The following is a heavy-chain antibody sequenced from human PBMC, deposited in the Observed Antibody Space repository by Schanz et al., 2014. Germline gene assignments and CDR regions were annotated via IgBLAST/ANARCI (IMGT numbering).Heavy chain of an antibody. Sequence: VHLLESGGGLVEPGGSLRLSCAASGFSFSDYYMSWIRQAPGKGLEWVSALSEGGGGTHYADSVRGRFTISRDNSKNTLYLQMNSLRAEDTAVYYCAKIERNEDWGQGTLXTVSS. V-gene: IGHV3-23*01. D-gene: IGHD1-1*01. CDR2: LSEGGGGT. CDR3: AKIERNED. J-gene: IGHJ4*02. CDR1: GFSFSDYY.